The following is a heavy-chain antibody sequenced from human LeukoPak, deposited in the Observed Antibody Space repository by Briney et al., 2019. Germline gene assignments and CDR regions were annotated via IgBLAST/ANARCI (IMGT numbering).Heavy chain of an antibody. Sequence: GGSLRLSCAASGFTVSSNYMSWVRQAPGRGLEWVSVIYSGGSTYYADSVKGRFTISRDNSKNMLYLQMNSLRAEDTAVYYCAKIGSAGTLLYWFDPWGQGTLVTVSS. CDR2: IYSGGST. D-gene: IGHD1/OR15-1a*01. CDR1: GFTVSSNY. CDR3: AKIGSAGTLLYWFDP. V-gene: IGHV3-66*01. J-gene: IGHJ5*02.